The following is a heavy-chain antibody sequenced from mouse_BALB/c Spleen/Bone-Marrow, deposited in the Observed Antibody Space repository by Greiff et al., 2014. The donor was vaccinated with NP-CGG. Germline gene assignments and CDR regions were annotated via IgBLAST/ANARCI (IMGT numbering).Heavy chain of an antibody. D-gene: IGHD1-1*01. J-gene: IGHJ3*01. CDR3: AIYYYGSSGFAY. V-gene: IGHV14-3*02. Sequence: EVQLQQSGAELVKPGASVKLSCTASGFNIKDTYMHWVKQRPEQGLEWIGRIDPENGNTKYDPKFQGKATITADTSSNTAYLQLSSLTSEDTAVYYCAIYYYGSSGFAYWGQGTLVTVSA. CDR2: IDPENGNT. CDR1: GFNIKDTY.